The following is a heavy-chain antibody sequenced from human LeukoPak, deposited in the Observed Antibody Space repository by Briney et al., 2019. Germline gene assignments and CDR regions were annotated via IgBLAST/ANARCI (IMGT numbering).Heavy chain of an antibody. J-gene: IGHJ4*02. CDR2: INPNSGGT. CDR3: ARDLYSGYGVRIDY. D-gene: IGHD5-12*01. V-gene: IGHV1-2*02. Sequence: GASVKVSCKASGYTFTSYGISWVRQAPGQGLEWVGWINPNSGGTNSAQNFQGRVTMTRDTSITTAYMELSRLRSDDTAVYYCARDLYSGYGVRIDYWGQGTLVTVSS. CDR1: GYTFTSYG.